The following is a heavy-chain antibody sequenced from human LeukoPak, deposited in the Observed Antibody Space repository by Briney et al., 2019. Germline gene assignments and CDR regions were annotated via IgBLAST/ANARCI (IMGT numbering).Heavy chain of an antibody. V-gene: IGHV4-34*01. CDR3: ARGPGAISKEAFDI. D-gene: IGHD5-24*01. CDR2: INHSGST. CDR1: GGSFSGYY. J-gene: IGHJ3*02. Sequence: SETLSLTCAVYGGSFSGYYWSWIRQPPGKGLEWIGEINHSGSTNYNPSLKSRVTISVDTSKNQFSLKLSSVTAADTAVYYCARGPGAISKEAFDIWGQGTMVTVSS.